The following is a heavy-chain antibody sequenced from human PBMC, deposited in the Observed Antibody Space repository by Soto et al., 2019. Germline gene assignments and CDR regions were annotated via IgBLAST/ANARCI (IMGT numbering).Heavy chain of an antibody. CDR1: GYTFTSYG. V-gene: IGHV1-3*01. D-gene: IGHD5-18*01. CDR2: INAGNGDT. CDR3: ARDTALIQYYYYGMDV. J-gene: IGHJ6*02. Sequence: RASVKVSCKASGYTFTSYGMHWVRQAPGQRLEWMGWINAGNGDTKYSQKFQGRVSITRDTSATTAFMELSSLRSEDTAVYYCARDTALIQYYYYGMDVWGQGTTVTVSS.